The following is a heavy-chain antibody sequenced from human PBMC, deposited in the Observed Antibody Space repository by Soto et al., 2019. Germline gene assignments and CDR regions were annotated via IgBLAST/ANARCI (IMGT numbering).Heavy chain of an antibody. V-gene: IGHV1-18*01. Sequence: ASVKVSCKASGYTFTNYGIGWVRQAPGEGLEWMGWISADNGDTNYAQKVQGRVTLTTGTSTSTAYMELRILRSDDTAVYYCAKTPVLLLFGAWLDPWGQGTLVTVSS. CDR1: GYTFTNYG. D-gene: IGHD3-16*01. CDR3: AKTPVLLLFGAWLDP. CDR2: ISADNGDT. J-gene: IGHJ5*02.